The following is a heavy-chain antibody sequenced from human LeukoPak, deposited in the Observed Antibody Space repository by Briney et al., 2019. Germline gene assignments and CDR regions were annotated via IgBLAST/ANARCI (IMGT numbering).Heavy chain of an antibody. D-gene: IGHD6-19*01. CDR1: GFIFGDYA. Sequence: GGSLRLPCAASGFIFGDYAMSWVRQAPGKGLEWVSAISKIGGEKFYADSVKGRFTISRDNAKNSLYLQMNSLRDEDTAVYYCARDRVAGIFDYWGQGTLVTVSS. CDR3: ARDRVAGIFDY. V-gene: IGHV3-21*01. J-gene: IGHJ4*02. CDR2: ISKIGGEK.